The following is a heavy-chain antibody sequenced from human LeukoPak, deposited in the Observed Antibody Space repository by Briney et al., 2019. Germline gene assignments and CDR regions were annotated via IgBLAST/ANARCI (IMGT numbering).Heavy chain of an antibody. D-gene: IGHD6-13*01. CDR1: GFPFSSYA. CDR2: ISGSGGST. V-gene: IGHV3-23*01. Sequence: PGRSLRLSCAASGFPFSSYAMSWVRQAPGKGLEWVSAISGSGGSTYYADSVKGRFTISRDNSKNTLYLQMNSLRAEDTAVYYCAKDLGIATNYWGQGTLVTVSS. J-gene: IGHJ4*02. CDR3: AKDLGIATNY.